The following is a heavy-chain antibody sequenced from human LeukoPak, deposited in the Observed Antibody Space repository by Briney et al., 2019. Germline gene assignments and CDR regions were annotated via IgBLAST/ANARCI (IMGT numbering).Heavy chain of an antibody. Sequence: ASVKVSCKASGYTFDTYGISWVRQAPGQGLEWMGWISADNGNTNYAQKVQGRVTMTTDTSTNTAYMELRSLRSDDTAVYYCARAKLLLLPRDYWGQGTLVTVSS. V-gene: IGHV1-18*01. D-gene: IGHD3-10*01. CDR2: ISADNGNT. J-gene: IGHJ4*02. CDR1: GYTFDTYG. CDR3: ARAKLLLLPRDY.